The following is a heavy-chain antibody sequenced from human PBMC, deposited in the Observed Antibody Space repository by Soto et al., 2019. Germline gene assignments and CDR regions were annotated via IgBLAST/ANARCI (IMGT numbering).Heavy chain of an antibody. V-gene: IGHV1-3*01. Sequence: ASVKVSCKASGYTFTSYAMHWVRQAPGQRLEWMGWINAGNGNTKYSQKFQGRVTITRDTSASTAYMELSSLRSEDTAVYYCARDNRYYFSGAGLGFDPWGQGTLVNVAS. CDR2: INAGNGNT. CDR3: ARDNRYYFSGAGLGFDP. J-gene: IGHJ5*02. D-gene: IGHD2-15*01. CDR1: GYTFTSYA.